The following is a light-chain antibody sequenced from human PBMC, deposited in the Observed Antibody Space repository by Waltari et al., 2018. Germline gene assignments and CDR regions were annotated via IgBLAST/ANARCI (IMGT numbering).Light chain of an antibody. CDR1: QSLSDGNTY. Sequence: DVVLTQSPLSLPVTRGQPASISCRPSQSLSDGNTYLNWFQQRSGHSPRRLISKVSKRESGVPDRFSGSGSGTDFTLKISRVEAEDVGVYYCMQGTHWPPMFTFGQGTKLEIK. CDR2: KVS. CDR3: MQGTHWPPMFT. V-gene: IGKV2-30*01. J-gene: IGKJ2*01.